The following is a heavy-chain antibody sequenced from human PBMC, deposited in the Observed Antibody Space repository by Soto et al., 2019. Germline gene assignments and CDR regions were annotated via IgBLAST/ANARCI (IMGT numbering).Heavy chain of an antibody. V-gene: IGHV1-2*04. CDR3: ARGGRRFGKLIHFCWLDP. CDR2: INPNSGGT. CDR1: GYTFTGYY. J-gene: IGHJ5*02. Sequence: GASVKVSCKASGYTFTGYYMHCVLQAPGQGIEWMGWINPNSGGTNYAQKFQGWVTMTRDTSISTAYMELSRLRSDDTAVYYCARGGRRFGKLIHFCWLDPSGQGTLVTVSS. D-gene: IGHD3-10*01.